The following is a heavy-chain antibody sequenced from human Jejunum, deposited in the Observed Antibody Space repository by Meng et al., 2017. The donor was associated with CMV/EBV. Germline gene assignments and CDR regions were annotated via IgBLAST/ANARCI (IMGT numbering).Heavy chain of an antibody. Sequence: YGMGWVRQAPGKGLEWVANINQDGSEKYYVGSVKGRFTISRDNAKNSLYLQMNSLRAEDAAVYYCARRPLGFCSSMSCQPLWYFDLWGRDTLVTVSS. D-gene: IGHD2-2*01. J-gene: IGHJ2*01. V-gene: IGHV3-7*01. CDR2: INQDGSEK. CDR3: ARRPLGFCSSMSCQPLWYFDL. CDR1: YG.